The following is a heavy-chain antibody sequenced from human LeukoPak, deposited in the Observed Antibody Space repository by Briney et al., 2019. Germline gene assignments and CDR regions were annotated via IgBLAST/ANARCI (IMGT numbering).Heavy chain of an antibody. Sequence: PGGSLRLSCVVSGFTFSSHAMRWLRQVPGKGVEGVSDFSGSGISTYYADSVKGRFSISRDNSKNTLYLQMNSLRAEDTAVYYCAKDYVSGDGYWDFDYWGQGTPVTVSS. J-gene: IGHJ4*02. D-gene: IGHD5-24*01. V-gene: IGHV3-23*01. CDR3: AKDYVSGDGYWDFDY. CDR2: FSGSGIST. CDR1: GFTFSSHA.